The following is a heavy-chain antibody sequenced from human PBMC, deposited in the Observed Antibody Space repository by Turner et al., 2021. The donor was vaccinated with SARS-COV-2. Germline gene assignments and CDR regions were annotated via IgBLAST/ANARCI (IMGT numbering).Heavy chain of an antibody. V-gene: IGHV1-69*02. CDR1: GGTFSSFI. Sequence: QDQLVQSGAEVRKPGSSVKGSCRASGGTFSSFIINWVRQAPGQGLEWMGGIIPLPGIANYAQKFQGRVTVTADTSTSTVYMELSSLRSEDTAVYYCARPTSCGGDCYYFDLWGRGTLVTVSS. CDR2: IIPLPGIA. D-gene: IGHD2-21*02. J-gene: IGHJ2*01. CDR3: ARPTSCGGDCYYFDL.